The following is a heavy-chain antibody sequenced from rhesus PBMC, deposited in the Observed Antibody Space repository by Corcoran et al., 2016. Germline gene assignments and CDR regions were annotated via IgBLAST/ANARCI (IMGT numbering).Heavy chain of an antibody. J-gene: IGHJ3*01. D-gene: IGHD2-8*01. V-gene: IGHV1-200*01. CDR1: GYTFTSYY. CDR3: ARGDWDCSGGVCYEHDAFDF. CDR2: NNHSNGNT. Sequence: QVQLVQSGAEVKKPGTSVKLSCKASGYTFTSYYINWVRQAPGQVLERMGWNNHSNGNTGYAQKFQGRVTMTRDTSTSTAYMELNSLRSEDTAVYYCARGDWDCSGGVCYEHDAFDFWGQGLRVTVSS.